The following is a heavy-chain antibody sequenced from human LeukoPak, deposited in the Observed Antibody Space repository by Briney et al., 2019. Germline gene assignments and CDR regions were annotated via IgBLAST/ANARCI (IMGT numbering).Heavy chain of an antibody. CDR2: ISWNSGSI. J-gene: IGHJ3*02. CDR3: AKATSIWFGEFIDAFDI. Sequence: PGRSLRLSCAASGFTFDDYAMHWVRQAPGKGLEWVSGISWNSGSIGYADSVKGRFTISRDNAKNSLYLQMNSLRAEDMALYYRAKATSIWFGEFIDAFDIWGQGTMVTVSS. CDR1: GFTFDDYA. D-gene: IGHD3-10*01. V-gene: IGHV3-9*03.